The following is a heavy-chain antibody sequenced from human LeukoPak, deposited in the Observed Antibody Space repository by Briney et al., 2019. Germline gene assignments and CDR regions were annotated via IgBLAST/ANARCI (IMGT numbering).Heavy chain of an antibody. J-gene: IGHJ4*02. D-gene: IGHD3-10*01. V-gene: IGHV1-69*13. Sequence: SVEVSCKASGGTFSNYAISWVRQAPGQGLEWMGGIIPIFGTGNYAQKFQGRVTITADEPTSTAYMELSSLRSEDTAVYYCARDGSGSYYSPLWVWGQGTLVTVSS. CDR3: ARDGSGSYYSPLWV. CDR1: GGTFSNYA. CDR2: IIPIFGTG.